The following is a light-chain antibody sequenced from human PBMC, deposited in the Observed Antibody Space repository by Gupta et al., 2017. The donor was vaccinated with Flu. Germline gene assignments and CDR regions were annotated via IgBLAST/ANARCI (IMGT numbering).Light chain of an antibody. CDR2: LNSDGSH. J-gene: IGLJ3*02. CDR3: QTWGTGVWV. CDR1: GHSSYA. V-gene: IGLV4-69*01. Sequence: GHSSYAIAWHQQQPEKGPRYLMKLNSDGSHSKGDGIPDRFSGSSSGAERYLTISSLQSEDEADYYCQTWGTGVWVFGGGTKLTVL.